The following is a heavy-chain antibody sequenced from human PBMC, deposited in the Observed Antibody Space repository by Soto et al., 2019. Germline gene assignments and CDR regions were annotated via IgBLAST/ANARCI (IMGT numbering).Heavy chain of an antibody. CDR2: IYPGDSDT. CDR3: ARHGNSYSGYDYNWFDP. Sequence: GESLKISCKGSGYSFTSYWIGWVRQMPGKGLEWMGIIYPGDSDTRYSPSFQGQVTISADKSISTAYLQWSGLKASDTAMYYCARHGNSYSGYDYNWFDPWGQGTLVTVSS. J-gene: IGHJ5*02. D-gene: IGHD5-12*01. CDR1: GYSFTSYW. V-gene: IGHV5-51*01.